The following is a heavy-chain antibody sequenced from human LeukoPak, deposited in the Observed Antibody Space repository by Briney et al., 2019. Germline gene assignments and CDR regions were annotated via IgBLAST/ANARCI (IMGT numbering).Heavy chain of an antibody. J-gene: IGHJ3*02. CDR1: GFTFSNAW. CDR3: TTYKYCSGGSCYSAAFDI. D-gene: IGHD2-15*01. CDR2: IKSKTDGWTT. V-gene: IGHV3-15*01. Sequence: PGGSLRLSCAASGFTFSNAWMSWVRQAPGKGLEWVGRIKSKTDGWTTDYAAPVKGRFTISRDDSKNTLYLQMNSLKTEDTAVYYCTTYKYCSGGSCYSAAFDIWGQGTMVTVSS.